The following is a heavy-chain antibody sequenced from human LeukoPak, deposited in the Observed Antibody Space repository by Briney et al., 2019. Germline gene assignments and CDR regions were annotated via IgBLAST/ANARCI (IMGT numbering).Heavy chain of an antibody. CDR1: GGPISSSSYY. V-gene: IGHV4-39*07. J-gene: IGHJ3*02. Sequence: PSETLSLTCTVSGGPISSSSYYWGWIRQPPGKGLEWIGSIYYSGSTYYNPSLKSRVTISVDTSKNQFSLKLSSVTAADTAVYYCARGCGGDCYSDDAFDIWGQGTMVTVSS. CDR3: ARGCGGDCYSDDAFDI. D-gene: IGHD2-21*02. CDR2: IYYSGST.